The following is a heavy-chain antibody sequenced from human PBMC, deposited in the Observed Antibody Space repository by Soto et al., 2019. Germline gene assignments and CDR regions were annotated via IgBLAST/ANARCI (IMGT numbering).Heavy chain of an antibody. Sequence: SETLSLTCAVSGYSISSSNWWGWIRQPPGKGLEWIGYIYYSGSTYYNPSLKSRVTMSVDTSKNQFSLKLSSVTAVDTAVYYCARAVGITIFGRGNNWFDPWGQGTLVTVSS. CDR2: IYYSGST. J-gene: IGHJ5*02. D-gene: IGHD3-3*01. V-gene: IGHV4-28*03. CDR1: GYSISSSNW. CDR3: ARAVGITIFGRGNNWFDP.